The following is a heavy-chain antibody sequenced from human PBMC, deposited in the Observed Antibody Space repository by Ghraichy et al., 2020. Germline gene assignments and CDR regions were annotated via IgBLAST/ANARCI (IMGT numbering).Heavy chain of an antibody. J-gene: IGHJ4*02. CDR1: GYTLTELS. V-gene: IGHV1-24*01. D-gene: IGHD6-13*01. CDR2: FDPEDGET. CDR3: ATGDNSSSWYGGVDY. Sequence: ASVKVSCKVSGYTLTELSMHWVRQAPGQGLEWMGGFDPEDGETIYAQKFQGRVTMTEDTSTVTAYMELSSLRSEDSAVYYWATGDNSSSWYGGVDYWGQGTLVTVSS.